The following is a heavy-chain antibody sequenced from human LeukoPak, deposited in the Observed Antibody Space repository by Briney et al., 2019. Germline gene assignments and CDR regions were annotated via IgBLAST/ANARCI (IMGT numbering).Heavy chain of an antibody. Sequence: GGSLRLSCAASGFTFSSYAMSWVRQAPGKGLEWVSAISGSGGSTYYADSVKGRFTISRDKSKNTLYLQMNSLRAEDTAVYYCAKVRGIQLLNWFDPWGQGTLVTVSS. CDR3: AKVRGIQLLNWFDP. CDR1: GFTFSSYA. V-gene: IGHV3-23*01. D-gene: IGHD5-18*01. CDR2: ISGSGGST. J-gene: IGHJ5*02.